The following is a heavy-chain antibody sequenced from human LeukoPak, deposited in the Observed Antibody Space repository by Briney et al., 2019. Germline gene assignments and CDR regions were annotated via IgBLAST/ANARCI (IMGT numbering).Heavy chain of an antibody. CDR1: GFTLSSHW. CDR2: MKSDGSST. D-gene: IGHD5-18*01. CDR3: ASDTVDTAVGIDY. V-gene: IGHV3-74*01. J-gene: IGHJ4*02. Sequence: GGPLRLSCVASGFTLSSHWMHWVRHAPGKGLVWVSRMKSDGSSTSYADSVKGRFTISRDNAKNTLYLQMNSLRVEDTAVYHCASDTVDTAVGIDYWGQGTLVTVPS.